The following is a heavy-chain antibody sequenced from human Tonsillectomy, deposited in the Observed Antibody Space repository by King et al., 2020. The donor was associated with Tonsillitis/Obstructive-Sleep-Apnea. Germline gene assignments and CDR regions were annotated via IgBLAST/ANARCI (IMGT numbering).Heavy chain of an antibody. Sequence: VQLVESGGGLVKPGGSLRLSCAASGFTFSSYSMNWVRQAPGKGLEWVSSISSSSSYIYYADSVKGRFTISRDNAKNSLYLQMNSLRAEDTAVYYFAPYCSSTSCYTGYWGQGTLVTVSS. J-gene: IGHJ4*02. CDR2: ISSSSSYI. D-gene: IGHD2-2*02. V-gene: IGHV3-21*01. CDR3: APYCSSTSCYTGY. CDR1: GFTFSSYS.